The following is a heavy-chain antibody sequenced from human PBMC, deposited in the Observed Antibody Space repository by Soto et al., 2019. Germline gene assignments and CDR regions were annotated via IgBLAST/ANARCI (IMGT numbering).Heavy chain of an antibody. CDR3: ARGGELLAYYYGMDV. CDR1: GGSISSGGYS. D-gene: IGHD3-10*01. V-gene: IGHV4-30-2*01. Sequence: QLQLQESGSGLVKPSQTLSLTCAVSGGSISSGGYSWSWIRQPPGKGLEWIGYIYHSGSTYYNPSLKSRVNISVDRSKNQFSLKLSSVTAADTAVYYCARGGELLAYYYGMDVWGQGTTVTVSS. J-gene: IGHJ6*02. CDR2: IYHSGST.